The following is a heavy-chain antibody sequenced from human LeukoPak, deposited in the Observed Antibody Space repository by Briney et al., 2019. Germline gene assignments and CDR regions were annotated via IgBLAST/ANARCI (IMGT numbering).Heavy chain of an antibody. Sequence: GGSLRLSCAASGFTFSSYGMSWVRQAPGKGLEWVSAISGSGGSTYYADSVKGRFTISRDNSKNTLYLQMNSLRAEDTAVYYCAKSPTKEGSFRRTHFDYWGQGTLVTVSS. D-gene: IGHD1-1*01. V-gene: IGHV3-23*01. J-gene: IGHJ4*02. CDR1: GFTFSSYG. CDR2: ISGSGGST. CDR3: AKSPTKEGSFRRTHFDY.